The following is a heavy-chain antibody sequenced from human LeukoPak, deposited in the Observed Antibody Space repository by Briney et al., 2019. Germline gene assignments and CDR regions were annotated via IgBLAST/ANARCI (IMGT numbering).Heavy chain of an antibody. V-gene: IGHV3-23*01. D-gene: IGHD4-17*01. Sequence: GGSLRLSCVASGFTFSSYAMSWVSQAPGKWLEWVSAFSGSGGSTSSADSVKGPFTISRDNSKNTLYLQMNRLRAEDTAVYYCAKGIRSSVTKLNYFDYWGQGTLVTVSS. CDR2: FSGSGGST. J-gene: IGHJ4*02. CDR3: AKGIRSSVTKLNYFDY. CDR1: GFTFSSYA.